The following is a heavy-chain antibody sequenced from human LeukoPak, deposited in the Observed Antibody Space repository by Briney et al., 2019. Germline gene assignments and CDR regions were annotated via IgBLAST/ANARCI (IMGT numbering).Heavy chain of an antibody. D-gene: IGHD3-10*01. CDR1: GFTFSSYW. CDR3: ARDPRIWFGEYDY. CDR2: INSDGSST. J-gene: IGHJ4*02. V-gene: IGHV3-74*01. Sequence: GGSLRLSCAASGFTFSSYWMHWVRQAPGKGLVWVSRINSDGSSTSYADSVKGRFTVSRDNAKNTLYLQMNSLRAEDTAVYYCARDPRIWFGEYDYWGQGTLVTVSS.